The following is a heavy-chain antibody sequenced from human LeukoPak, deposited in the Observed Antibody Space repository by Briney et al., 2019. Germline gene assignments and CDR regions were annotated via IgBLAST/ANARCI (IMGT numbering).Heavy chain of an antibody. Sequence: GGSLRLSCAASGFTFSSYAVSWVRQAPGKGLEWVSAISGSGGSTYYTDSVKGRFTISRDNFKNTLYLQMNSLRAEDTAVYYCASPTRDYYDSSGMFGYWGQGTLVTVSS. CDR2: ISGSGGST. D-gene: IGHD3-22*01. CDR1: GFTFSSYA. CDR3: ASPTRDYYDSSGMFGY. V-gene: IGHV3-23*01. J-gene: IGHJ4*02.